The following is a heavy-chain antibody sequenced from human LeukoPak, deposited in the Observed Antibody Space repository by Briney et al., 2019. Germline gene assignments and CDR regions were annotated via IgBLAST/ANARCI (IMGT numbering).Heavy chain of an antibody. D-gene: IGHD3-3*01. CDR3: AKGTLRFFHLTFDY. J-gene: IGHJ4*02. Sequence: GGSLRLSCAASGFTFTNYAMSWVRQAPGKGLEWVSVVSTSGATTHYADSVKGRFTISRDNSKNTLYLQMNSLRADDTAVYFCAKGTLRFFHLTFDYWGQGTLVPVSS. CDR1: GFTFTNYA. V-gene: IGHV3-23*01. CDR2: VSTSGATT.